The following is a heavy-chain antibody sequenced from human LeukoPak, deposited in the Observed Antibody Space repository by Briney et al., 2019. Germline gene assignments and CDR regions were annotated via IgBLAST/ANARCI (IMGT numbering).Heavy chain of an antibody. CDR3: AKVEQWLVDLHFDY. CDR1: GFTFSSYA. Sequence: QPGGSLRLSCAASGFTFSSYAMHWVRQTPGKGLEWVAVTSFDGSITFYADSVRGRFTISRDNSKNTLYLQMNSLRAEDTAVYYCAKVEQWLVDLHFDYWGQGTLVTVSS. V-gene: IGHV3-30-3*01. J-gene: IGHJ4*02. CDR2: TSFDGSIT. D-gene: IGHD6-19*01.